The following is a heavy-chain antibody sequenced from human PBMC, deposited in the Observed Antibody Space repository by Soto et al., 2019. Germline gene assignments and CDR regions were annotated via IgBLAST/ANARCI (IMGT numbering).Heavy chain of an antibody. Sequence: EFHVLESGGGWAQPGGSLRLSCAASGFPFSSTDMSWVRQAPGKGLELVSTILDTGTTVFYAASVKGRFTVSRDNSNNPLYVQMKNLRADDTAVYYGVKNSGWFNTGGQGARVTVSS. CDR2: ILDTGTTV. V-gene: IGHV3-23*01. CDR1: GFPFSSTD. CDR3: VKNSGWFNT. J-gene: IGHJ5*02. D-gene: IGHD3-10*01.